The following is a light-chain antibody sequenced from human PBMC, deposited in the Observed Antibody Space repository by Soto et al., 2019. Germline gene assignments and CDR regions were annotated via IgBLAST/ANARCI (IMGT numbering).Light chain of an antibody. CDR2: DAS. V-gene: IGKV1-33*01. J-gene: IGKJ1*01. CDR3: QSYYNAPPWT. CDR1: QDISNY. Sequence: DIQMTQSPSSLSASVGDRVTITCQASQDISNYLNWYQQKPGKAPKLLIYDASNLETGVPSRFSGSGSGTDFTFTISSLQPEDIATYYCQSYYNAPPWTFGQGTKVELK.